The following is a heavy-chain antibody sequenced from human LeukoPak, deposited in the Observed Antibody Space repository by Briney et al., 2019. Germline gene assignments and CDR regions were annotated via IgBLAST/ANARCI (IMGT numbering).Heavy chain of an antibody. V-gene: IGHV1-2*02. CDR2: INPNSGGT. CDR1: GYTFTSYD. CDR3: ARDVRLTRIAVAGTKRFDP. Sequence: ASVKVSCKASGYTFTSYDINWVRQATGQGLEWMGWINPNSGGTNYAQKFQGRVTMTRDTSISTAYMELSRLRSDDTAVYYCARDVRLTRIAVAGTKRFDPWGQGTLVTVSS. J-gene: IGHJ5*02. D-gene: IGHD6-19*01.